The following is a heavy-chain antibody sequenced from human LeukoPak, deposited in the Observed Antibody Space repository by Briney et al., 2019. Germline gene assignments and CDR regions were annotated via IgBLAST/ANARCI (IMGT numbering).Heavy chain of an antibody. CDR1: GYTFTSYG. CDR3: ARATPLMVYTIQENWFDT. V-gene: IGHV1-18*01. CDR2: ISAYNGNT. D-gene: IGHD2-8*01. Sequence: ASVKVSCKASGYTFTSYGISWVRQAPGQGLEWMGWISAYNGNTNYAQKLQGRVTMTTDTSTSTAYMDLRSLRSDDTAMYYCARATPLMVYTIQENWFDTWGQGTQVTVSS. J-gene: IGHJ5*02.